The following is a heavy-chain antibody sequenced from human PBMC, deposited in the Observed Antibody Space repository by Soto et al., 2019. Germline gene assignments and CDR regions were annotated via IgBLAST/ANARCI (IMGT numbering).Heavy chain of an antibody. J-gene: IGHJ6*03. CDR1: GGSISSYY. V-gene: IGHV4-59*01. Sequence: SETLSLTCTVSGGSISSYYWSWIRQPPGKGLEWIGYIYYSGSTNYNPFLKSRVTISVDTPKNQFSLKLSSVTAADTAVYYCARGAYCSGGSCYAYYYYYMDVWGKGTTVTVSS. CDR2: IYYSGST. D-gene: IGHD2-15*01. CDR3: ARGAYCSGGSCYAYYYYYMDV.